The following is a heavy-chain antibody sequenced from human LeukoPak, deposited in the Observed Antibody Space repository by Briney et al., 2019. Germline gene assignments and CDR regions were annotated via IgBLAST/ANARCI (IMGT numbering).Heavy chain of an antibody. D-gene: IGHD3-22*01. Sequence: SETLSLTCTVSGGSISSSSYYWGWIRQPPGKGLEWIGSIYYSGSTYYNPSLKSRVTISVDTSKNQFSLKLSSVTAADTAVYYCASVYYYDSSGYYYGGAYFDYWGQGTLVTVSS. V-gene: IGHV4-39*07. J-gene: IGHJ4*02. CDR2: IYYSGST. CDR1: GGSISSSSYY. CDR3: ASVYYYDSSGYYYGGAYFDY.